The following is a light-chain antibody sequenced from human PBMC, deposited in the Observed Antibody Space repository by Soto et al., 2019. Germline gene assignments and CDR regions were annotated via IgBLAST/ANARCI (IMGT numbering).Light chain of an antibody. CDR1: QSISSY. CDR3: QQSFSTPST. V-gene: IGKV1-39*01. J-gene: IGKJ3*01. CDR2: AAS. Sequence: DIQMTQSPSSLSASVGDRVTITCRASQSISSYLNWYQEQPGRAPKLLIYAASSLQSGVPSRFSGSGSGTDFTLTITSLPPEDFAAYYCQQSFSTPSTFGPGTKVDLK.